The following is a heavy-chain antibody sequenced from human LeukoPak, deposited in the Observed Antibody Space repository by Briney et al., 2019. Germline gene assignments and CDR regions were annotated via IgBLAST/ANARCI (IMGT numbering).Heavy chain of an antibody. Sequence: PGGSLRLSCVASGFTFSNLAMGWVRQAPGKGLEWVSVISDSGSTTYYADSVKGRFTISRDNSRNTLYLQMNSLRVDDTAVYYCAKDARRYSGWYFFDHWGQGTLVTFSS. CDR2: ISDSGSTT. D-gene: IGHD6-19*01. J-gene: IGHJ4*02. V-gene: IGHV3-23*01. CDR1: GFTFSNLA. CDR3: AKDARRYSGWYFFDH.